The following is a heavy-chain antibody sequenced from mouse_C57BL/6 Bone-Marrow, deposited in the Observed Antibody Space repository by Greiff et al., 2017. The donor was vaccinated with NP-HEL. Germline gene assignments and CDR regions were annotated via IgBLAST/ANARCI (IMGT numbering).Heavy chain of an antibody. CDR3: ARDGAMIRHYFDY. D-gene: IGHD2-3*01. Sequence: VQLQQSGPGLVKPSQSLSLTCSVTGYSITSGYYWNWIRQFPGNKLEWMGYISYDGSNNYNPSLKNRISITRDTSKNQFFLKLNSVTTEDTATYYCARDGAMIRHYFDYWGQGTTLTVSS. CDR2: ISYDGSN. CDR1: GYSITSGYY. J-gene: IGHJ2*01. V-gene: IGHV3-6*01.